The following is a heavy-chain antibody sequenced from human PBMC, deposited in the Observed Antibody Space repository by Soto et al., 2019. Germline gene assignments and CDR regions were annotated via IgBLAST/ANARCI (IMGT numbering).Heavy chain of an antibody. D-gene: IGHD3-3*01. V-gene: IGHV4-59*01. CDR2: IYYSGRT. CDR3: ARPYYDNAFDI. CDR1: GGSITNYY. Sequence: QVQLQESGPGLVKPSETLSLTCTVSGGSITNYYWSWIRQPPGKGLEWIGHIYYSGRTNYNPSLRSRVTISVDTSKNQFSLKVASVTAADTGMYCCARPYYDNAFDIGGQGTMVTVSS. J-gene: IGHJ3*02.